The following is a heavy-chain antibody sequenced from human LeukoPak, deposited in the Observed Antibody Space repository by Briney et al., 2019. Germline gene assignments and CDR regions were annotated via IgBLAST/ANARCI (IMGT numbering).Heavy chain of an antibody. CDR2: ISSSGGST. J-gene: IGHJ4*02. Sequence: GGSLRLSCVGSGFTFSDAWMSWVRQAPGKGLEWVSAISSSGGSTYYADSVKGRFTISRDNSKNTLYLQMNSLRAEDTAVYYCATRRYDSSAFDHWGQGTLVTVSS. CDR1: GFTFSDAW. V-gene: IGHV3-23*01. D-gene: IGHD3-22*01. CDR3: ATRRYDSSAFDH.